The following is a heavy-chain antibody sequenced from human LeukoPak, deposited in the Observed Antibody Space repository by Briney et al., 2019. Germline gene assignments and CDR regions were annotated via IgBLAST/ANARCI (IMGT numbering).Heavy chain of an antibody. CDR1: GFTFSSYG. CDR3: AREISEWDLLRVAFDI. D-gene: IGHD1-26*01. J-gene: IGHJ3*02. Sequence: PGGSLRLSCAASGFTFSSYGMSWVRQAPGKGLEWVSAISGSGGSTYYADSVKGRFTISRDNSENTLSLQMNSLRLDDTAVYYCAREISEWDLLRVAFDIWGQGTMVTVTS. V-gene: IGHV3-23*01. CDR2: ISGSGGST.